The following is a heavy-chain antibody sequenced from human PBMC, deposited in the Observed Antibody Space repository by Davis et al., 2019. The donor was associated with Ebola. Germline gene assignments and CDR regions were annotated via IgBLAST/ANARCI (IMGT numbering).Heavy chain of an antibody. CDR3: ARGAEYSSGATDY. CDR2: ISSSSSYI. D-gene: IGHD6-25*01. J-gene: IGHJ4*02. CDR1: GFTFSSYS. Sequence: PGGSLRLSCAASGFTFSSYSMNWVRQAPGKGLEWVSSISSSSSYIYYADSVKGRFTISRDNAKNTLYLQMNSLRAEDTAVYYCARGAEYSSGATDYWGQGTLVTVSS. V-gene: IGHV3-21*01.